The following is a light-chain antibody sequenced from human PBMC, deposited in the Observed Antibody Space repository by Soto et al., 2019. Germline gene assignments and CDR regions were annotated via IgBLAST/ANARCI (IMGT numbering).Light chain of an antibody. Sequence: EIVMTQSPATLSVSPGERATLSCRARQSFSSNLDWYQQKPGQAPRLLIYGASTRATGIPARFNGSGSGTEFTLTISSLQSEDFAVYYCQQYNNWPPTWTFGQGTKVEIK. CDR2: GAS. CDR3: QQYNNWPPTWT. J-gene: IGKJ1*01. CDR1: QSFSSN. V-gene: IGKV3-15*01.